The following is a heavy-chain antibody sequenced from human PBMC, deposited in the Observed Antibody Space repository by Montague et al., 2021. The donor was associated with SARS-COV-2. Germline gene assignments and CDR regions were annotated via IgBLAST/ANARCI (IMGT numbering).Heavy chain of an antibody. CDR2: ISTTGSP. J-gene: IGHJ5*02. Sequence: TRSLTCTLSGDSISRNNLYWTWIRQPAGKGLEWIGRISTTGSPEYNPSLKSRVTLSLDTSKNQSSLRLSSVTAADTAMYYCTIEGHITTICSGCPRNWFDPWGQGTLVTVSS. CDR3: TIEGHITTICSGCPRNWFDP. V-gene: IGHV4-61*02. D-gene: IGHD2-2*01. CDR1: GDSISRNNLY.